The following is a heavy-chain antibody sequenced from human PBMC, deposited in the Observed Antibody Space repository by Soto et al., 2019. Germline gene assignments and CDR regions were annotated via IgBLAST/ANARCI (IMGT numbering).Heavy chain of an antibody. CDR3: ARAEDYDSSGYYYLYFQH. CDR2: INAGNGNT. D-gene: IGHD3-22*01. Sequence: ASVKVSCKSSGCTFTSYAMHWVRQAPGQRLEWMGWINAGNGNTKYSQKFQGRVTITRDTSASTAYMELSSLRSEDTAVYYCARAEDYDSSGYYYLYFQHWGQGTLVTVSS. J-gene: IGHJ1*01. CDR1: GCTFTSYA. V-gene: IGHV1-3*01.